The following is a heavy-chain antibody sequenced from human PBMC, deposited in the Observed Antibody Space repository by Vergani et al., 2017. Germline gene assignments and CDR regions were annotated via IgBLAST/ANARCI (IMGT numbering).Heavy chain of an antibody. V-gene: IGHV1-46*03. Sequence: QVQVVQSGAEVKKSGASVKVSCKTSGYTFSNYYMHWVRQAPGQGLEWMGIINPSGGHTNYAQKFQGRVTMTRDTSTSTVYMGLSSLRSEDTAIYYCARGDYGILTGYRYWGQGNLVTVSA. CDR1: GYTFSNYY. D-gene: IGHD3-9*01. CDR3: ARGDYGILTGYRY. J-gene: IGHJ4*02. CDR2: INPSGGHT.